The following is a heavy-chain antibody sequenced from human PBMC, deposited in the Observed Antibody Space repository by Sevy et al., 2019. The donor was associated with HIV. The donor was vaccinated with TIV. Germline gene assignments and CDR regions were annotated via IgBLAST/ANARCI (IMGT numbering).Heavy chain of an antibody. J-gene: IGHJ5*02. Sequence: ASVKVSCKASGYTFTSYGISWVRQAPGQGLEWMGWISAYNGNTNHAQKLQGRVTMTTDTSTSTAYMELRSLRSDDTAVYYCARQATNPYYYDSSGYGNWFDPWGQGTLVTVSS. CDR1: GYTFTSYG. CDR3: ARQATNPYYYDSSGYGNWFDP. D-gene: IGHD3-22*01. CDR2: ISAYNGNT. V-gene: IGHV1-18*04.